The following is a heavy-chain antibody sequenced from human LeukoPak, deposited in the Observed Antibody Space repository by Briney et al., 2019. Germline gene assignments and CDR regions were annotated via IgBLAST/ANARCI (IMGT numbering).Heavy chain of an antibody. Sequence: SETLSLTCTVSGYPISSAYYWGWIRQPPGRGLEWIGNIHHSGTTYYNPSLYSRVTISADTSKNQFSLMLRSVTAADTAVYYCARALGTRHFDYWGQGTLVTVSS. D-gene: IGHD7-27*01. J-gene: IGHJ4*02. CDR3: ARALGTRHFDY. CDR1: GYPISSAYY. V-gene: IGHV4-38-2*02. CDR2: IHHSGTT.